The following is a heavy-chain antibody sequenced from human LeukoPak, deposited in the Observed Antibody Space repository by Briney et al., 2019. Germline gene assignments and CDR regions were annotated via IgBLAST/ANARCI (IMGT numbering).Heavy chain of an antibody. V-gene: IGHV1-2*02. D-gene: IGHD2/OR15-2a*01. CDR1: GYTFTGYY. Sequence: GASVKVSCKASGYTFTGYYMHWVRQAPGQGLEWMGWINPNSGGTNYAQKFQGRVTMTRDTSISTAYMELSRLRSDDTAVYYCAATGSTQEYNWFDPWGQGTLVTVSS. CDR2: INPNSGGT. J-gene: IGHJ5*02. CDR3: AATGSTQEYNWFDP.